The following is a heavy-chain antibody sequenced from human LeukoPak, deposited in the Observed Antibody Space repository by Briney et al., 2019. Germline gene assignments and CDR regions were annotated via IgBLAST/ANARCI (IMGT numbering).Heavy chain of an antibody. CDR3: AGAIEGDTAMVT. D-gene: IGHD5-18*01. Sequence: SETLSPTCTVSGGSISSGGYYWSWIRQHPGKGLEWIGYIYYSGSTYYNPSLKSRVTISVDTSKNQFSLKLSSVTAADTAVYYCAGAIEGDTAMVTWGQGTLVTVSS. J-gene: IGHJ5*02. CDR1: GGSISSGGYY. V-gene: IGHV4-31*03. CDR2: IYYSGST.